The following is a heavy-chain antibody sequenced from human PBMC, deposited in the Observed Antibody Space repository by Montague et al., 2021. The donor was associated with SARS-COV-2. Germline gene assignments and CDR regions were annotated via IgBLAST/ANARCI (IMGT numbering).Heavy chain of an antibody. V-gene: IGHV6-1*01. J-gene: IGHJ6*03. D-gene: IGHD3-9*01. Sequence: YAISGDSVSSNSAAWNWIRQSPSRGLEWLGRTYYRSKWYNDYAVSVKGRITINPDTSKNQFSLQLNSVTPEDTTVYYCARDLKPPGDILTGYLPYYYYMDVWGKGTTVTVSS. CDR1: GDSVSSNSAA. CDR3: ARDLKPPGDILTGYLPYYYYMDV. CDR2: TYYRSKWYN.